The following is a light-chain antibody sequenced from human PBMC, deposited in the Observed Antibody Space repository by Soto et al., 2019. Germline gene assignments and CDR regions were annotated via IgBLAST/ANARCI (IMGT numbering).Light chain of an antibody. J-gene: IGKJ4*01. Sequence: ESGLTQSPATLSFSPGERSTLSCRASQSVSSSYLAWYQQKPGQAPRLLIYGASSRATGIPDRFSGSGSGTDFTLTISRLEPEDFAVYYCQQYGSSPPLSFGGGTKVDIK. CDR1: QSVSSSY. CDR3: QQYGSSPPLS. CDR2: GAS. V-gene: IGKV3-20*01.